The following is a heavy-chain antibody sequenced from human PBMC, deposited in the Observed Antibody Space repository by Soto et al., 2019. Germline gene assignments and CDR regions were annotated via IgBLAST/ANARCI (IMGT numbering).Heavy chain of an antibody. D-gene: IGHD1-1*01. V-gene: IGHV3-21*01. CDR2: ISSSSSYI. Sequence: PGGSLRLSCAASGFSFSSYSVNWVRQAPGKGLEWVSSISSSSSYIYYADSVKGRFTISRDNAKNSLYLQMNSLRAEDTAVYYCAGQDDFDPWGQGTLVTVSS. J-gene: IGHJ5*02. CDR3: AGQDDFDP. CDR1: GFSFSSYS.